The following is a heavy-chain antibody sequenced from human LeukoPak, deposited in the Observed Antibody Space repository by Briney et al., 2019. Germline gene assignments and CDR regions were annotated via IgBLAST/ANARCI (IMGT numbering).Heavy chain of an antibody. CDR2: TYYRSKWYN. CDR1: GDSVSSNSAA. CDR3: AREGTTRGAAYYFDY. J-gene: IGHJ4*02. D-gene: IGHD4-11*01. Sequence: SQTLSLTCAIPGDSVSSNSAAWNWIRQSPSRGLEWLGRTYYRSKWYNDYAVSVKSRITINPDASKNQFSLQLNSVTPEDTAVYYCAREGTTRGAAYYFDYWGQGTLVTVSS. V-gene: IGHV6-1*01.